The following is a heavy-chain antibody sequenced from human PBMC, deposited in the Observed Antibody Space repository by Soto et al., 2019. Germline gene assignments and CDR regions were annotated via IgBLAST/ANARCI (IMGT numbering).Heavy chain of an antibody. CDR3: ARMDYYYDSSGWYYFDY. CDR1: GGTFSSYA. CDR2: IIPIFGTA. J-gene: IGHJ4*02. Sequence: SVKVSCKASGGTFSSYAISWVRQAPGQGLEWMGGIIPIFGTANYAQKFQGRVTITADESTSTAYMELSSLRSEDTAVYYCARMDYYYDSSGWYYFDYWGQGTLVTVSS. V-gene: IGHV1-69*13. D-gene: IGHD3-22*01.